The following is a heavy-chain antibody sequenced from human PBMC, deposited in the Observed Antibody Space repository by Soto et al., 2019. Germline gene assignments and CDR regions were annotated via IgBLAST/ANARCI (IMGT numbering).Heavy chain of an antibody. Sequence: SETLSLTCTVSGGSISSYYWSWIRQPPGKGLEWIGYIYYSGSTNYNPSLKSRVTISVDTSKNQFSLKLSSVTAADTAVYYCARTYYDILTGYFPNWFDPWGQGTLVTVFS. J-gene: IGHJ5*02. CDR1: GGSISSYY. CDR2: IYYSGST. D-gene: IGHD3-9*01. CDR3: ARTYYDILTGYFPNWFDP. V-gene: IGHV4-59*01.